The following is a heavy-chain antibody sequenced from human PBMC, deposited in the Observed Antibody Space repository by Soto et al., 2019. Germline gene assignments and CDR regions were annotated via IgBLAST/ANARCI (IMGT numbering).Heavy chain of an antibody. CDR2: INAYNGNT. D-gene: IGHD5-18*01. CDR3: ASDVGYGLIDG. CDR1: GYTFTSYG. V-gene: IGHV1-18*01. Sequence: QVQLVQSGGEVKKPGASVKVSCKASGYTFTSYGISWVRQAPGQGLEWMGWINAYNGNTNYAQKVQGRVTMTTDTSTSTAYTELRSLRSADTAVYYGASDVGYGLIDGWGQGTLVTVSS. J-gene: IGHJ4*02.